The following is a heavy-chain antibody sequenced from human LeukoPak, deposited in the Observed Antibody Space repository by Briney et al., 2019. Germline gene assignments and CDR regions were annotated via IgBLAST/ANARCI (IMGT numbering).Heavy chain of an antibody. CDR2: IYYSGST. Sequence: SSETLSLTCTVSGGSISSYYWSWIRQPPGKGLEWIGYIYYSGSTNYNPSLKSRVTISVDTSKNQFSLKLSSVTAADTAVYYCARGDIFTGYHFHHWGQGTLVTVSS. CDR1: GGSISSYY. V-gene: IGHV4-59*01. D-gene: IGHD3-9*01. CDR3: ARGDIFTGYHFHH. J-gene: IGHJ1*01.